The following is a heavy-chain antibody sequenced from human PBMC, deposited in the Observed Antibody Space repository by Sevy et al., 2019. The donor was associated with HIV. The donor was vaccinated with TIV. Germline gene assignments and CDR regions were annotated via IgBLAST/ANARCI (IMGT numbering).Heavy chain of an antibody. D-gene: IGHD3-10*01. Sequence: GGSLRLSCAASGFSFTWYWMSWVRQTPEKGLEWVANIKQDGSEKNYVDSVKGRFTISRDNAKNSLYLQMNSLRAEDTAVYYCASKGGSRRDDAFDTWGQGTMVTVS. CDR1: GFSFTWYW. CDR3: ASKGGSRRDDAFDT. CDR2: IKQDGSEK. J-gene: IGHJ3*02. V-gene: IGHV3-7*01.